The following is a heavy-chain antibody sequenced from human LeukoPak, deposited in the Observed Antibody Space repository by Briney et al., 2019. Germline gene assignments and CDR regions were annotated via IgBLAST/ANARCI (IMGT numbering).Heavy chain of an antibody. Sequence: PGGSLRLSCAASGFTVSSNYMSWVRQAPGKGLEWVSVIYSGGSTYYADSVKGRFTISRDNSKNTLYLQMNSLRAEDTAVYYCASSVVHDYGDSPLGLGYSDLWGRGTLVTVSS. V-gene: IGHV3-66*01. CDR2: IYSGGST. CDR3: ASSVVHDYGDSPLGLGYSDL. J-gene: IGHJ2*01. CDR1: GFTVSSNY. D-gene: IGHD4-17*01.